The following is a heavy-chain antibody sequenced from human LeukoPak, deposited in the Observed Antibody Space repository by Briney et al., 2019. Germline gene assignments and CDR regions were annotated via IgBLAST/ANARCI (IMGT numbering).Heavy chain of an antibody. CDR1: GFTFSDYY. D-gene: IGHD3-16*01. CDR3: ARGGGSFDI. V-gene: IGHV3-7*01. J-gene: IGHJ3*02. CDR2: IKQDGSDK. Sequence: PGGSLRLSCAASGFTFSDYYMSWIRQAPGKGLEWVANIKQDGSDKNYVDSVKGRFTMSRDNAKNSLYLQMNSLRAEDTAVYYCARGGGSFDIWGQGTMVTVSS.